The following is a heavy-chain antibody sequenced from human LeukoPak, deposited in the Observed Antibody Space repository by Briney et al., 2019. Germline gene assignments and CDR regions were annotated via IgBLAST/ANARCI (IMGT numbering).Heavy chain of an antibody. CDR1: GYSFTSYW. V-gene: IGHV5-51*01. Sequence: GDSLKISCKASGYSFTSYWIDWVRQMPGKGLEWMGIIYPGDSDTRYSPSFQGQVTISADKSINTAYLQWNSLKASDTAMYYCARFVGACSGGSCYSDYWGQGTLVTVSS. CDR2: IYPGDSDT. CDR3: ARFVGACSGGSCYSDY. J-gene: IGHJ4*02. D-gene: IGHD2-15*01.